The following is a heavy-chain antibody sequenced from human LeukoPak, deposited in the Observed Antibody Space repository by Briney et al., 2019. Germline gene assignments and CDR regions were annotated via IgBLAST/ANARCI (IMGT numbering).Heavy chain of an antibody. Sequence: WIRQAPGKGLEWIATIYYSGSAFYNPSLKSRVTISVDTSKNRFSLKLSSVTAADTAVYYCARHGTAAGTFNWFDPWGQGTLVTVSS. D-gene: IGHD6-13*01. V-gene: IGHV4-39*01. J-gene: IGHJ5*02. CDR3: ARHGTAAGTFNWFDP. CDR2: IYYSGSA.